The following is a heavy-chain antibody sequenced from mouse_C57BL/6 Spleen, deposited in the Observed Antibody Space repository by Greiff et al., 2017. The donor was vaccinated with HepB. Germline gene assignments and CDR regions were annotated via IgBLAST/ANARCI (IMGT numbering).Heavy chain of an antibody. V-gene: IGHV1-82*01. D-gene: IGHD6-2*01. Sequence: QVQLQQSGPELVKPGASVKISCKASGYAFSSSWMNWVKQRPGKGLEWIGRIYPGDGDTNYNGKFKGKATLTADKSSSTAYMQLSSLTSEDSAVYFCARLESQRMDYWGQGTSVTVSS. CDR1: GYAFSSSW. CDR3: ARLESQRMDY. CDR2: IYPGDGDT. J-gene: IGHJ4*01.